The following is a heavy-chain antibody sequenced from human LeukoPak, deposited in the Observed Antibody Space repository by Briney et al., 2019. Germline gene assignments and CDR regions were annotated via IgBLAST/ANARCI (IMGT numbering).Heavy chain of an antibody. Sequence: PGGSLRLSCAASGFTFSDYYMSWIRQAPGKGLEWVSYISSSSYTNYADSVKGRFTISRENAKNSLYLQMNSLRAEDTAVYYCARPYSSGWYGGFDLWGRGTLVTVSS. CDR2: ISSSSYT. J-gene: IGHJ2*01. CDR3: ARPYSSGWYGGFDL. CDR1: GFTFSDYY. V-gene: IGHV3-11*03. D-gene: IGHD6-19*01.